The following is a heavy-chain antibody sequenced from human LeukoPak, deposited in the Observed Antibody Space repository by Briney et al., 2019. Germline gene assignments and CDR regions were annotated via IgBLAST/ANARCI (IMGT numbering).Heavy chain of an antibody. J-gene: IGHJ4*02. CDR2: ISNSSGTI. CDR3: ARALGYSYGYAVDY. V-gene: IGHV3-48*01. Sequence: PGGSLRLSCAAPGFIFSNYNMNWVRQTPGKGLEWLSYISNSSGTIYYADSVKGRFTISGDNAKNSLYLQMNSLRAEDTAVYYCARALGYSYGYAVDYWGQGTLVTVSS. D-gene: IGHD5-18*01. CDR1: GFIFSNYN.